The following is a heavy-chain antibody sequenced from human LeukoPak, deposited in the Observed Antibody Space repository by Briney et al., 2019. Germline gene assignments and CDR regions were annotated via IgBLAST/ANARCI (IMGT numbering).Heavy chain of an antibody. D-gene: IGHD3-16*01. CDR1: GFTFSRFW. CDR3: ARDVEGGTFDI. J-gene: IGHJ3*02. CDR2: IDQSGGRN. Sequence: GGSLRLSCAASGFTFSRFWMDWVRQAPGRGLEWVANIDQSGGRNNYVDSVKGRFTISRDNAKNSLFLEMSSPRADDTAVYFCARDVEGGTFDIWGQGTTVTVSS. V-gene: IGHV3-7*05.